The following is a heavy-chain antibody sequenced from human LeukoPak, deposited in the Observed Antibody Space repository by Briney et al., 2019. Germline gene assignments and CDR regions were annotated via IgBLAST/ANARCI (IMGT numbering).Heavy chain of an antibody. J-gene: IGHJ4*02. Sequence: ASVKVSCTASGYTFTSCAMHWVRQAPGQRLEWMGWINAGNGNTKYSQKFQGRVTITRDTSASTAYMELSSLRSEDTAVYYCARAADTAMVTPDYWGQGTLVTVSS. CDR1: GYTFTSCA. V-gene: IGHV1-3*01. CDR2: INAGNGNT. CDR3: ARAADTAMVTPDY. D-gene: IGHD5-18*01.